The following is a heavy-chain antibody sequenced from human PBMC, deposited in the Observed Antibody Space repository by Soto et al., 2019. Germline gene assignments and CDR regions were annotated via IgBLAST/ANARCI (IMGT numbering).Heavy chain of an antibody. V-gene: IGHV4-30-4*01. Sequence: QVQLQESGPGLVKPSQTLSLICTVSGGSISSGDYYWSWIRQPPGKGLEWIGYIYYSGTTYYNPSLKSRVTISVDTSKNQFYLKLSSVTAADTAVYYCARSRNSDYVPQYWGQGTLVTVSS. CDR3: ARSRNSDYVPQY. CDR1: GGSISSGDYY. CDR2: IYYSGTT. J-gene: IGHJ4*02. D-gene: IGHD4-4*01.